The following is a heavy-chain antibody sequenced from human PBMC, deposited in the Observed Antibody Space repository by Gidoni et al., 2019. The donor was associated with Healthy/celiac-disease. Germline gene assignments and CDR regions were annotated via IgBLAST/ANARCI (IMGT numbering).Heavy chain of an antibody. CDR1: GFTFSSSG. J-gene: IGHJ6*02. CDR3: AKDSHLPTFGIFGFMDV. CDR2: ISYDGSNK. Sequence: QVQLVESGGGVVQPGRSLRLSCAAFGFTFSSSGMHWVRQAPGKGLEWVAVISYDGSNKYYADSVKGRFTISRDNSKNTLYLQMNSLRAEDTAVYYCAKDSHLPTFGIFGFMDVWGQGTTVTVSS. D-gene: IGHD3-3*01. V-gene: IGHV3-30*18.